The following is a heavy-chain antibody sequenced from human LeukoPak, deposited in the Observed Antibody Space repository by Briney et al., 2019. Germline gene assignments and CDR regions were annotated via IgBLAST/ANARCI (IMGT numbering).Heavy chain of an antibody. J-gene: IGHJ6*02. Sequence: NPGGSLRLSCAASGFTFNNAWMSWVRQAPGKGLEWVGRIKSKTDGGPTDYAAPVKGRFTISRDDSKNTLYLQMNRLKTEDTAVYYCTTAGPFYYYYGVDVWGQGTTVTVSS. CDR2: IKSKTDGGPT. V-gene: IGHV3-15*01. CDR3: TTAGPFYYYYGVDV. CDR1: GFTFNNAW.